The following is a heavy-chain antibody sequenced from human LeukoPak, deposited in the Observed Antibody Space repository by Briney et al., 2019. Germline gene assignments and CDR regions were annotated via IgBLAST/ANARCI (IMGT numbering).Heavy chain of an antibody. CDR1: GGTFSSYA. CDR3: ARDVPTQSSYYYLDV. Sequence: ASVKVSCKASGGTFSSYAISWVRQAPGQGLEWMGGIIAIFGTANYAQKFQGRVTITTDESTSTAYMELSSLRSEDTAVYYCARDVPTQSSYYYLDVWGKGTTVTVSS. J-gene: IGHJ6*03. CDR2: IIAIFGTA. V-gene: IGHV1-69*05.